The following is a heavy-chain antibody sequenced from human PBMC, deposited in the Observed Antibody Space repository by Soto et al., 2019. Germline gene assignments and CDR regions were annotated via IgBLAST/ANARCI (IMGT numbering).Heavy chain of an antibody. J-gene: IGHJ4*02. CDR1: GYTFTSYG. V-gene: IGHV1-18*01. D-gene: IGHD6-19*01. Sequence: AASVKVSCKASGYTFTSYGISWVRQAPGQGLEWMGWISPNNGNTNYAQKLQGRVTMTRNTSITTAYMELSSLRPDDTAVYYCARRTGQWLAHDYWGQGTLVTVSS. CDR2: ISPNNGNT. CDR3: ARRTGQWLAHDY.